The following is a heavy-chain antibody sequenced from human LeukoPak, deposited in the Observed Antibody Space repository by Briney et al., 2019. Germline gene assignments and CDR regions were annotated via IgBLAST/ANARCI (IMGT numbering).Heavy chain of an antibody. D-gene: IGHD1-14*01. CDR1: GFTFSGSA. V-gene: IGHV3-30*04. CDR3: AKDEPQVTADKNYYYYYMDV. J-gene: IGHJ6*03. CDR2: ISYDGSNK. Sequence: GGSLRLSCVASGFTFSGSAMHWVRQAPGKGLEWVAVISYDGSNKYYADSVKGRFTISRDNSKNTLYLQMNSLRAEDTAVYYCAKDEPQVTADKNYYYYYMDVWGKGTTVTVSS.